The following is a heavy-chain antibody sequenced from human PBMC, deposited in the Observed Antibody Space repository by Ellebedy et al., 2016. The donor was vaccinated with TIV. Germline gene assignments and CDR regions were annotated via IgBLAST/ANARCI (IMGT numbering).Heavy chain of an antibody. CDR2: INPNGGGT. CDR1: GYTFTGYY. D-gene: IGHD5-24*01. CDR3: ARELDGYTFAY. V-gene: IGHV1-2*02. Sequence: AASVKVSCKASGYTFTGYYMHWARQAPGQGPEWMGWINPNGGGTNYAQKFQDRVTMTRDTSITTVYMELSGLRSDDTAVYYCARELDGYTFAYWGQGTVVTVSS. J-gene: IGHJ4*02.